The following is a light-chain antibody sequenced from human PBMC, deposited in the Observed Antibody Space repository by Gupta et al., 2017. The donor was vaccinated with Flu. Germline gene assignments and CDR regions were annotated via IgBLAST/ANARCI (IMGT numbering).Light chain of an antibody. V-gene: IGKV2-28*01. Sequence: DIVMTQSPLSLPVTPGEPAPISCRSSQSLLHSNGYNYLDWYLQKPGQSPQLLIYLGSNRASGVPDRFSGSGSGTDFTLKISRVEAEDVGVYYCMQALQTPWTFGQGTKVEI. J-gene: IGKJ1*01. CDR2: LGS. CDR1: QSLLHSNGYNY. CDR3: MQALQTPWT.